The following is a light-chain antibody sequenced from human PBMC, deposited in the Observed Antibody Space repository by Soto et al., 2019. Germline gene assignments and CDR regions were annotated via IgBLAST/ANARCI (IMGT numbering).Light chain of an antibody. CDR2: ATS. CDR3: QKYNSAPLT. CDR1: QGIAPY. V-gene: IGKV1-27*01. Sequence: DVQMTQSPSSLSAFVGDRVTITCRASQGIAPYLAWFQQKPGKVPKLLIYATSTLQSGVPSRFSGSGSVTDFTLTITSLQPEDVATYYCQKYNSAPLTFGGGTKVEIK. J-gene: IGKJ4*01.